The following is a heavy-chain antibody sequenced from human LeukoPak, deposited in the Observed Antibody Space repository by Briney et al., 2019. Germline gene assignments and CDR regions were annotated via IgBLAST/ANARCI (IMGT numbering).Heavy chain of an antibody. D-gene: IGHD2-2*03. CDR1: GGTFSSYA. CDR3: ASNPGYCSSTSCPEKYYFDY. Sequence: ASVKVSCKASGGTFSSYAISWVRQAPGQGLEWMGWIIPIFGTANYAQKFQGRVTITADESTSTAYMELSSLRSEDTAVYYCASNPGYCSSTSCPEKYYFDYWGQGTLVTVSS. CDR2: IIPIFGTA. J-gene: IGHJ4*02. V-gene: IGHV1-69*13.